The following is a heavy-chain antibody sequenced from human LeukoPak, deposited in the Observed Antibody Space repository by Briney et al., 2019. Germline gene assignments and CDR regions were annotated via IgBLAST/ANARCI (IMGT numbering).Heavy chain of an antibody. D-gene: IGHD6-19*01. CDR3: ARVRRWLALYYFDY. J-gene: IGHJ4*02. Sequence: EASVKVSCKASGYTFTGYYMHWVRQAPGQGLEWMGWINPNSGGTNYAQKFQGRVTMTRDTSISTAYMELSRLRSDDTAVYYCARVRRWLALYYFDYWGQGTLVTVSS. CDR2: INPNSGGT. V-gene: IGHV1-2*02. CDR1: GYTFTGYY.